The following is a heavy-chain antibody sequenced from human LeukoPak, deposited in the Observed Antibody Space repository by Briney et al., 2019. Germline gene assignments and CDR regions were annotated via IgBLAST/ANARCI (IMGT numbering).Heavy chain of an antibody. Sequence: GGSLRLSCAASAFTVSSNYMSWVRQAPGKGLEWVSVIYSGGNTYYADSVKGRFTTSRDNSKNTLYLQMNSLRAEDTAVYYCARDFALITVFGVALYGMDVWGQGTTVTVSS. V-gene: IGHV3-53*01. CDR2: IYSGGNT. J-gene: IGHJ6*02. CDR1: AFTVSSNY. D-gene: IGHD3-3*01. CDR3: ARDFALITVFGVALYGMDV.